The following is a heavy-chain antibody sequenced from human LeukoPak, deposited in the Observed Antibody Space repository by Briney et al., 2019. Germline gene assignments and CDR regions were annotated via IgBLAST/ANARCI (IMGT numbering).Heavy chain of an antibody. D-gene: IGHD3-22*01. J-gene: IGHJ4*02. CDR2: IYTSGST. CDR1: GGSISSYY. Sequence: PSETLSLTCTVSGGSISSYYWSWIRQPPGKGLEWIGYIYTSGSTNYNPSLKSRVTISVDTSKNQFSLKLSSVTAADTAVYYCARFAYYYDSSGYSPLFDYWGQGTLVTVSS. V-gene: IGHV4-4*09. CDR3: ARFAYYYDSSGYSPLFDY.